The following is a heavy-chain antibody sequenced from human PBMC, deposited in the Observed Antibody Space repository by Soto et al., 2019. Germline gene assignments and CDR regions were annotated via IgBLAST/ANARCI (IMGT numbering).Heavy chain of an antibody. CDR1: GYTFTGYY. CDR2: TNPNSGGT. Sequence: ASVKVSCKASGYTFTGYYMHWVRQAPGQGLEWMGWTNPNSGGTNYAQKFQGWVTMTRDTSISTAYMELSRLRSDDTAVYYCARSTYYDFWSGYSGPFDIWGQGTMVTVSS. CDR3: ARSTYYDFWSGYSGPFDI. D-gene: IGHD3-3*01. V-gene: IGHV1-2*04. J-gene: IGHJ3*02.